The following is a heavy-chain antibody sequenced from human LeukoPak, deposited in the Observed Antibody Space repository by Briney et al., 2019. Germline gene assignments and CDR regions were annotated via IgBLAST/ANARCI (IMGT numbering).Heavy chain of an antibody. V-gene: IGHV3-23*01. CDR3: AGTIMGATRPSPDY. J-gene: IGHJ4*02. CDR1: GFTFSSYA. CDR2: ISGSGGDT. D-gene: IGHD1-26*01. Sequence: GGSLRLSCAASGFTFSSYATTWVRQTPGKGLEWVSGISGSGGDTYYADSVKGRFTISRDNAKNSLYLQMNSLRADDTAVYYCAGTIMGATRPSPDYWGQGNLVTVSS.